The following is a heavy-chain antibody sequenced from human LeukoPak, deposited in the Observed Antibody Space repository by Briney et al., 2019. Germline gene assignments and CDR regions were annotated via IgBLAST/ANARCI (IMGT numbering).Heavy chain of an antibody. V-gene: IGHV1-46*01. CDR3: ARDYDILTGDYYYYYGMDV. Sequence: ASVKVSCKASGYTFTGYYMHWVRQAPGQGLEWMGIINPSGGSTSYAQKFQGRVTMTRDTSTSTVYMELSSLRSEDTAVYYCARDYDILTGDYYYYYGMDVWGQGTTVTVSS. D-gene: IGHD3-9*01. CDR2: INPSGGST. J-gene: IGHJ6*02. CDR1: GYTFTGYY.